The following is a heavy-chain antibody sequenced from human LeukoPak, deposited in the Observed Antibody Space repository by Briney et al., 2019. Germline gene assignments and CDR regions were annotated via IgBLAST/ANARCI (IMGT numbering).Heavy chain of an antibody. J-gene: IGHJ4*02. V-gene: IGHV3-23*01. Sequence: GGSLRLSCAASGFPLSSYAMSWVRQVPGKGLEWVSATSSSDDGTYHADSVKGRFTISRDNSKNTLYLQMNSLRAEDTAVYYCARRSGIAVAGAFDYWGQGTLVTVSS. CDR1: GFPLSSYA. D-gene: IGHD6-19*01. CDR2: TSSSDDGT. CDR3: ARRSGIAVAGAFDY.